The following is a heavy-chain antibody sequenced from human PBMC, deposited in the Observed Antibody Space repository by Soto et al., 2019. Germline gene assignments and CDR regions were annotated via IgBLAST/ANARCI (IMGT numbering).Heavy chain of an antibody. D-gene: IGHD3-10*01. CDR2: IYYSGST. Sequence: SETLSLTCTVSGGSISSSSYYWGWIRQPPGKGLEWIGSIYYSGSTYYNPSLKSRVTISVDTSKNQFSLKLSSVTAADTAVYYCAGTMVRGVIPWFDPWGQGTLVTVSS. J-gene: IGHJ5*02. CDR1: GGSISSSSYY. CDR3: AGTMVRGVIPWFDP. V-gene: IGHV4-39*01.